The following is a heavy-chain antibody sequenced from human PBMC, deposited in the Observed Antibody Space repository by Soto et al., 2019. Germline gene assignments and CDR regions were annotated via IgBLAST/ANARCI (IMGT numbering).Heavy chain of an antibody. Sequence: SETLSLTCAVYGGSFSGYYWSWIRQPPGKRPEWIGEINDSGSTYYNPSLKSRATISVDTSKNQFSLKLGSVPAADTAVYYRARRGSSGYTPFDYWGQGTRVTVS. D-gene: IGHD6-13*01. CDR3: ARRGSSGYTPFDY. CDR2: INDSGST. CDR1: GGSFSGYY. J-gene: IGHJ4*02. V-gene: IGHV4-34*01.